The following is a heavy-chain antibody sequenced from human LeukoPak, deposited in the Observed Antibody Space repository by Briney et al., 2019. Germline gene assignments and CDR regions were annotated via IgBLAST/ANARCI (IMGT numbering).Heavy chain of an antibody. CDR2: FNSGSRTI. CDR1: GLTLSSYS. D-gene: IGHD6-19*01. V-gene: IGHV3-48*02. CDR3: ARDRHSTGWYYFDY. Sequence: PGGCLRLACAASGLTLSSYSVDWVRQTQGRGLEWVPYFNSGSRTIYYADSVKGRFTISRDNAKISLYLQMTSLRDVDTRVYYCARDRHSTGWYYFDYWGQGTLVTVSS. J-gene: IGHJ4*02.